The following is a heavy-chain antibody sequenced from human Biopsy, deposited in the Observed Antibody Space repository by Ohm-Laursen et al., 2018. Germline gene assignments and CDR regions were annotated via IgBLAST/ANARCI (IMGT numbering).Heavy chain of an antibody. CDR1: GYTLTALS. Sequence: SVKVSCKVSGYTLTALSMHWVRQAPGQGLEWLGWISTYNGNTNYAQKFRGRVTMTTDKPTSTAYVELRSLRSDDTAVYYCARTVDTVVVTPSDHWGQGTLVTVSS. V-gene: IGHV1-18*01. CDR2: ISTYNGNT. D-gene: IGHD5-18*01. J-gene: IGHJ4*02. CDR3: ARTVDTVVVTPSDH.